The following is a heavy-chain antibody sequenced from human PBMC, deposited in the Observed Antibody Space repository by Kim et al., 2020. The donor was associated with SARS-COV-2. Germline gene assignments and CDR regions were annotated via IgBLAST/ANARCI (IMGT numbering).Heavy chain of an antibody. J-gene: IGHJ4*02. CDR3: ARDPTGTPTLVLYY. CDR2: IWYDGSNK. Sequence: GGSLRLSCAASGFTFSSYGMHWVRQAPGKGLEWVAVIWYDGSNKYYADSVKGRFTISRDNSKNTLYLQMNSLRAEDTAVYYCARDPTGTPTLVLYYWGQGTLVTVSS. CDR1: GFTFSSYG. V-gene: IGHV3-33*01. D-gene: IGHD1-1*01.